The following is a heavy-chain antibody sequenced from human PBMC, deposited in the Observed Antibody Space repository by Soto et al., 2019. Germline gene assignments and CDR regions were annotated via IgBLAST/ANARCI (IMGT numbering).Heavy chain of an antibody. J-gene: IGHJ4*02. CDR3: ASGPTPYPGDY. Sequence: GGYLRLSCAVSGFTFSDYFMSWIRQTPGKGLEWISYISSSGSTISYADSVKGRFTISRDNAKNSLYLQMNSLRAEDTAVYYCASGPTPYPGDYWGPGTLVTVSS. CDR1: GFTFSDYF. CDR2: ISSSGSTI. V-gene: IGHV3-11*01. D-gene: IGHD2-15*01.